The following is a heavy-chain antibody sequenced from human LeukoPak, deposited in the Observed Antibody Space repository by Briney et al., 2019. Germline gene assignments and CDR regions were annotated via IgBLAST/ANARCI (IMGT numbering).Heavy chain of an antibody. CDR2: ISGSGGST. D-gene: IGHD6-13*01. CDR1: GFTFSSYA. V-gene: IGHV3-23*01. J-gene: IGHJ4*02. Sequence: PGGSLRLSCAASGFTFSSYAMRWVRQAPGKGLEWVSAISGSGGSTYYADSVKGRFTISRDNSKNTLYLQMNSLRAEDTAVYYCAKDSPMRPIAAAGHWGQGTLVTVSS. CDR3: AKDSPMRPIAAAGH.